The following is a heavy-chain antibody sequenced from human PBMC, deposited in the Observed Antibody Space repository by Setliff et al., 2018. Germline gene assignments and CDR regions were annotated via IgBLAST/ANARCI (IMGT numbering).Heavy chain of an antibody. V-gene: IGHV4-4*07. J-gene: IGHJ4*02. D-gene: IGHD7-27*01. CDR2: IYSGGNT. CDR3: ARVAGAYYFDY. Sequence: SETLSLTCSVSGVSINTYYWSWIRQPAGKGLEWIGRIYSGGNTNYNPSLKSRVTMSVDTSKNQFSLRLTSVTASDTAVYYCARVAGAYYFDYWGQGTLVTVSS. CDR1: GVSINTYY.